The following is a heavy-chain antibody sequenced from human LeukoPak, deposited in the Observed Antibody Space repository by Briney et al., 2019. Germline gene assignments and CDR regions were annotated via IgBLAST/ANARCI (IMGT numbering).Heavy chain of an antibody. CDR2: IHPNNGDT. V-gene: IGHV1-2*02. J-gene: IGHJ4*02. CDR3: ARDGPAQMVDLDY. D-gene: IGHD3-10*01. CDR1: GYTFSDTGWY. Sequence: GDSVKVSCKASGYTFSDTGWYLYWLRQAPGQGLECMGWIHPNNGDTAYAQKFEGRVAMTRDTSISTAYMELRRLRPDDTAVYFCARDGPAQMVDLDYWGQGTLVTVSS.